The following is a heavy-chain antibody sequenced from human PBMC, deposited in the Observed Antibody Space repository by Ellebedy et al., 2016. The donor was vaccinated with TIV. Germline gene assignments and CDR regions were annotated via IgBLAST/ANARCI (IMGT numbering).Heavy chain of an antibody. CDR1: GGSISSSSYY. D-gene: IGHD4-17*01. CDR2: IYYSGST. V-gene: IGHV4-39*01. CDR3: ARQGPPHPFYGDNPRTRGMDV. J-gene: IGHJ6*02. Sequence: MPSETLSLTCTVSGGSISSSSYYWGWIRQPPGKGLEWIGSIYYSGSTYYNPSLKSRVTISVDTSKNQFSLKLSSVTAADTAVYYCARQGPPHPFYGDNPRTRGMDVWGQGTTVTVSS.